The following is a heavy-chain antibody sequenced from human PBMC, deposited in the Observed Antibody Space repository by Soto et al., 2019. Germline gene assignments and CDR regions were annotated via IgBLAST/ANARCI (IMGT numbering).Heavy chain of an antibody. CDR2: IKPDGSAT. Sequence: GGSLRLSCAASGFTFSSAWMTWVRQAPGKGLEWVAIIKPDGSATDYVDSVKGRFAISRDNGENSLYLQMNSLTVEDTAMYYCARDSHYATYDFWGQGTLVTVSS. CDR3: ARDSHYATYDF. V-gene: IGHV3-7*01. CDR1: GFTFSSAW. D-gene: IGHD4-4*01. J-gene: IGHJ4*02.